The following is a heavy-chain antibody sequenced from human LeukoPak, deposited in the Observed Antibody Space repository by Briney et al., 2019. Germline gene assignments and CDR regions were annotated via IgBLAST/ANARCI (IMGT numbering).Heavy chain of an antibody. CDR3: ARIRSRKWGFDY. Sequence: SETLSLTCAVYGGSFIGYYWSWIRQPPGKGLEWIGEINHFGSTNYNPSLKSRVTISIDTSKNQFSLKLSSVTAADTAVYYCARIRSRKWGFDYWGQGTLVTVSS. CDR1: GGSFIGYY. D-gene: IGHD1-26*01. CDR2: INHFGST. J-gene: IGHJ4*02. V-gene: IGHV4-34*01.